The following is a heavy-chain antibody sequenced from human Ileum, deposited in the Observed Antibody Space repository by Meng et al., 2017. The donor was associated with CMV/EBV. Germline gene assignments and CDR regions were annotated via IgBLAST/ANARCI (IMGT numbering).Heavy chain of an antibody. J-gene: IGHJ4*02. CDR3: ASDYSGRYCPDY. CDR1: DFTFSYCT. CDR2: ISYYLSVI. V-gene: IGHV3-30*04. D-gene: IGHD1-26*01. Sequence: LVECLGGVGLAVNALVLSFADSDFTFSYCTNHWLRQCPVKGLELVSFISYYLSVIYDADSVKGRFTISRDSSKNTLNLQMDSLTVDDTALYFCASDYSGRYCPDYWGQGTLVTVSS.